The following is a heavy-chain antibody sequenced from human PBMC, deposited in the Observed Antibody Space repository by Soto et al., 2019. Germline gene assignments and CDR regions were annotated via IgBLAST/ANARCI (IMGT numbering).Heavy chain of an antibody. J-gene: IGHJ1*01. CDR1: GFTFSSYA. CDR3: AKASYSSSLTPHGGFQR. D-gene: IGHD6-13*01. Sequence: EVQLLESGGGLVQPGGSLRLSCAASGFTFSSYAMSWVRQAPGKGLEWVSGISGSGAGTYYADSVKGRFTISRDSSKNTLYLRMNSLRAEDTAVDFCAKASYSSSLTPHGGFQRWGQGTLVTVSS. V-gene: IGHV3-23*01. CDR2: ISGSGAGT.